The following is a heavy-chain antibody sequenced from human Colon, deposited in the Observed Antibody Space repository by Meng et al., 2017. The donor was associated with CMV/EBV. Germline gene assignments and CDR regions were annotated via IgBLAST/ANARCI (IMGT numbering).Heavy chain of an antibody. D-gene: IGHD6-13*01. J-gene: IGHJ4*02. V-gene: IGHV1-2*02. CDR1: GYTFTGYF. CDR2: VNPDTGAT. Sequence: ASVKVSCKSSGYTFTGYFIHWLRQAPGQGLEWMGCVNPDTGATYSAYKFHDRVTMTRDTSISTAYMDVTRLTSDDTAVYFCARGLRSSWYEYYFDYWAQGTLVTVS. CDR3: ARGLRSSWYEYYFDY.